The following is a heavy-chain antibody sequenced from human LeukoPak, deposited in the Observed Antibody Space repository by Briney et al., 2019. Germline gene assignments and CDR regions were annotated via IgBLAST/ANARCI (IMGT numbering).Heavy chain of an antibody. V-gene: IGHV3-9*01. CDR1: GSIFQNYA. J-gene: IGHJ6*02. CDR3: GKDITPGGLDV. CDR2: IDWNSGRT. Sequence: GGSLRLSCAVSGSIFQNYAMHWVRQAPGKGLEWVSAIDWNSGRTGYADSVEGRFTTSKDNAKNSVYLQMNSLRAEDTALYYCGKDITPGGLDVWGQGTTVTVSS.